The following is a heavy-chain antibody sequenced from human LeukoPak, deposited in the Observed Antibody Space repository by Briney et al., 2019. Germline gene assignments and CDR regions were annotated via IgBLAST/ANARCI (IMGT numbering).Heavy chain of an antibody. CDR3: ARVRDVLRYFDWLSLRGTDAFDI. V-gene: IGHV1-18*01. D-gene: IGHD3-9*01. Sequence: ASVKVSCKASGYTFTSYGISWVRQAPGQGLEWMGWISAYNGNTNYAQKLQGRVTMTTDTSTSTAYMELRSLRSDDTAVYYCARVRDVLRYFDWLSLRGTDAFDIWGQGTMVTVSS. CDR1: GYTFTSYG. CDR2: ISAYNGNT. J-gene: IGHJ3*02.